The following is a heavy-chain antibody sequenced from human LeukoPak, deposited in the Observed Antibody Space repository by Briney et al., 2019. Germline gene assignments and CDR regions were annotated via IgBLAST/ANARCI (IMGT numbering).Heavy chain of an antibody. V-gene: IGHV7-4-1*02. CDR2: INTNTGNP. D-gene: IGHD6-13*01. J-gene: IGHJ4*02. CDR3: AREGRSSSWTGFYFDY. CDR1: GYTFTSYA. Sequence: ASVKVSCKASGYTFTSYAMHRVRQAPGQRLEWMGWINTNTGNPTYAQGFTGRFVFSLDTSVSTAYLQISSLKAEDTAVYYCAREGRSSSWTGFYFDYWGQGTLVTVSS.